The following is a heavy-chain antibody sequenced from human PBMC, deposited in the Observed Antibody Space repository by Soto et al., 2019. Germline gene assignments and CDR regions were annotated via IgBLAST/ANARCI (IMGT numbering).Heavy chain of an antibody. CDR1: GYTFTSYD. V-gene: IGHV1-8*01. D-gene: IGHD3-10*01. J-gene: IGHJ3*02. Sequence: QVQLVQSGAEVRKPGASVKVSCEASGYTFTSYDIYWVRQATGQGLEWMGWMNPNTGNSGYAQKFQGRVTMTSDTSISTAHMELSSLRSEDTAVYYCAKDRTMARGIRAFDIWGQGTTVTISS. CDR2: MNPNTGNS. CDR3: AKDRTMARGIRAFDI.